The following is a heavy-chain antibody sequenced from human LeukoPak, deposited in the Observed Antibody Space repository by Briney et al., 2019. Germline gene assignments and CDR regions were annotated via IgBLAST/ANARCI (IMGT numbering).Heavy chain of an antibody. CDR2: ISAYNGNT. Sequence: ASVKVSCKASGYTFTSYGISWVRQAPGQGLEWMGWISAYNGNTNYAQKPQGRVTMTTDTSTSTAYMELRSLRSDDTAVYYCARSSRYQLLYWFDPWGQGTLVTVSS. V-gene: IGHV1-18*01. J-gene: IGHJ5*02. CDR3: ARSSRYQLLYWFDP. D-gene: IGHD2-2*01. CDR1: GYTFTSYG.